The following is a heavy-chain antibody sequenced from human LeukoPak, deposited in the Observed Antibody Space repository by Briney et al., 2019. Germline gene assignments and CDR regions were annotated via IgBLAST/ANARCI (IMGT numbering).Heavy chain of an antibody. V-gene: IGHV3-7*01. J-gene: IGHJ5*02. Sequence: AGSLRLSCAASGFTFSSYWMSWVRQAPGKGLEWVANIKQDVSEKYYVDSVKGRFTISRDNAKNSLYLQMNSLRVEDTAVYYCARETSVGTRGGLWGSYRLKWFDPWGQRTVGTVSS. CDR3: ARETSVGTRGGLWGSYRLKWFDP. CDR1: GFTFSSYW. CDR2: IKQDVSEK. D-gene: IGHD3-16*02.